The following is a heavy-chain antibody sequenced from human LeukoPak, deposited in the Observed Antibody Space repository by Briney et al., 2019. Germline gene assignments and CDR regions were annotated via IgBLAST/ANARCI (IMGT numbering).Heavy chain of an antibody. J-gene: IGHJ4*02. CDR3: AKDSSSWYSDY. CDR1: GLTFSGYD. CDR2: ISYDGSNK. Sequence: GGSLRLSCAASGLTFSGYDMHWVRQAPGKGLEWVAVISYDGSNKYYADSVKGRFTISRDNSKNTLYLQMNSLRAEDTAVYYCAKDSSSWYSDYWGQGTLVTVSS. V-gene: IGHV3-30*18. D-gene: IGHD6-13*01.